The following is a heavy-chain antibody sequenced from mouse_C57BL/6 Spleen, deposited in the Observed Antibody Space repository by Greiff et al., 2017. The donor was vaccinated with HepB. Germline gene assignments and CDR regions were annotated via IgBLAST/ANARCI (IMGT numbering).Heavy chain of an antibody. CDR1: GFTFSSYA. V-gene: IGHV5-4*01. J-gene: IGHJ3*01. D-gene: IGHD1-1*01. CDR3: ARDGGSSYEAWFAY. Sequence: DVKLQESGGGLVKPEGSLKLSCAASGFTFSSYAMSWVRQTPEKRLEWVATISDGGSYTYYPDNVKGRFTISRDNAKNNLYLQMSHLKSEDTAMYYCARDGGSSYEAWFAYWGQGTLVTVSA. CDR2: ISDGGSYT.